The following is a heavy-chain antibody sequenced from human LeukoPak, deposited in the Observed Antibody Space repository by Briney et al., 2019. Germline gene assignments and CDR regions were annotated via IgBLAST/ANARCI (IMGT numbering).Heavy chain of an antibody. J-gene: IGHJ4*02. D-gene: IGHD5-12*01. CDR2: ISSRSSYI. Sequence: GGSLRLSCAASGFTFSSYSMNWVRQAPGKGLEWVSFISSRSSYIYYADSVKGRFTISRDNAKNSLYLQMNSLRAEDTAVYYCARGPSGYHNTGGQGTLVTVSS. CDR1: GFTFSSYS. V-gene: IGHV3-21*06. CDR3: ARGPSGYHNT.